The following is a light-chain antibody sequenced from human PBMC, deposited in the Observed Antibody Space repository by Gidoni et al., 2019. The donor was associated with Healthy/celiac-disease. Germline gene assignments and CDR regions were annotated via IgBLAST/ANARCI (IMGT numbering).Light chain of an antibody. CDR1: SSDVGSYTL. CDR3: CSYAGSSTYV. Sequence: QSALTQPAAVSGSPGQAITISCTGTSSDVGSYTLVSRYQQPPGKAPKLMIYEVSKRPSGVSNRFSGSKSGNTASLTISGLQAEDEADYYCCSYAGSSTYVFGTGTKVTVL. CDR2: EVS. V-gene: IGLV2-23*02. J-gene: IGLJ1*01.